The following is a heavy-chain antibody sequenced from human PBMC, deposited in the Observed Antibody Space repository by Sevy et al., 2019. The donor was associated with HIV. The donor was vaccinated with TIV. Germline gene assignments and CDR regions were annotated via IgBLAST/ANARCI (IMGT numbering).Heavy chain of an antibody. D-gene: IGHD7-27*01. J-gene: IGHJ4*02. Sequence: LRLSCAASGFTFRTFAMSWVRQAPGKGLQWVSSISDTGTSTYYADSVEGRFTISRDNSKKTLYLQMNSLRAEDTALYYCAKYAGDFPHFDYWGQGTLVTVSS. CDR3: AKYAGDFPHFDY. CDR1: GFTFRTFA. V-gene: IGHV3-23*01. CDR2: ISDTGTST.